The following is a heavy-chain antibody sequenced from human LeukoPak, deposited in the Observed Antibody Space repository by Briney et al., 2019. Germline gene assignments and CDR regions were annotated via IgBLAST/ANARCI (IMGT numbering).Heavy chain of an antibody. D-gene: IGHD6-13*01. Sequence: SETLSLTCAVYGGSFSGYYWRWIRQPPGKGLEWIGEINHSGSTNYNPSLKSRVTISVDTSKNQFSLKLSSVTAADTAVYYCARGPAAAAPYNWFDPWGQGTLVTVSS. CDR3: ARGPAAAAPYNWFDP. V-gene: IGHV4-34*01. CDR2: INHSGST. J-gene: IGHJ5*02. CDR1: GGSFSGYY.